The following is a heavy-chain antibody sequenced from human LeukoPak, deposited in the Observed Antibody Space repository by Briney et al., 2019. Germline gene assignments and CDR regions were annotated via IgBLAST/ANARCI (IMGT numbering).Heavy chain of an antibody. CDR1: GGSITSYY. V-gene: IGHV4-4*08. J-gene: IGHJ4*02. CDR3: ARESCSGSRCYPLDY. D-gene: IGHD2-15*01. Sequence: SETLSLTCTVSGGSITSYYWSGIRQPPGKGLEWIGYIYHSGSTNYNPSLKSRVTISVDTSKNQLSLKLSSVTAADTAVYYCARESCSGSRCYPLDYWGQGTLVTVSS. CDR2: IYHSGST.